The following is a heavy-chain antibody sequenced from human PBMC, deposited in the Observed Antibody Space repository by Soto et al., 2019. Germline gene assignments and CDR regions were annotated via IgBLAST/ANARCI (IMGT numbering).Heavy chain of an antibody. V-gene: IGHV4-59*01. Sequence: PSETLSLTCTVSGGSISSYYWSWIRQPPGKGLEWIGYIYYSGSTNYNPSLKSRVTISVDTSKNQFSLKLSSVTAADTAVYYCARVGGGYDAWAYYYYYYGMDVWGQGTTVTVSS. CDR2: IYYSGST. CDR1: GGSISSYY. D-gene: IGHD5-12*01. CDR3: ARVGGGYDAWAYYYYYYGMDV. J-gene: IGHJ6*02.